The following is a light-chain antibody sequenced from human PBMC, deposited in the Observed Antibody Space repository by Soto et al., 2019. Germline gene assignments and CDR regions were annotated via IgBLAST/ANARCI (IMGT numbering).Light chain of an antibody. V-gene: IGKV1-17*01. Sequence: DIQMTQSPSSLSASVGDRVTISCRASQGIGNALGWYQQKPGKAPKLLIYGASNLQSGVPSRFSGRGSGTDFTLTISSLQPEDFGTYYCQQANSFPFIFAQGTKV. CDR1: QGIGNA. CDR3: QQANSFPFI. J-gene: IGKJ2*01. CDR2: GAS.